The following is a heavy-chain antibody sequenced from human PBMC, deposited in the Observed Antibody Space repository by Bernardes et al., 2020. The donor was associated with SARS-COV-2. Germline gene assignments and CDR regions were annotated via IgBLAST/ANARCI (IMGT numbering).Heavy chain of an antibody. CDR2: FDPEDGET. CDR1: GYTLTELS. Sequence: SVKVSCKVSGYTLTELSMHWVRQAPGKGLEWMGGFDPEDGETIYAQKFQGRVTMTEDTSTDTAYMELSSLRSEDTAVYYCATLFVNWNDPFVRWFDPWGQGTTVIVSS. J-gene: IGHJ5*02. CDR3: ATLFVNWNDPFVRWFDP. V-gene: IGHV1-24*01. D-gene: IGHD1-1*01.